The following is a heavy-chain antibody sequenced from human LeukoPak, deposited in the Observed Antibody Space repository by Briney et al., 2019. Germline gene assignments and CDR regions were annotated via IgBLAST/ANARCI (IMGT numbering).Heavy chain of an antibody. V-gene: IGHV3-21*01. J-gene: IGHJ1*01. D-gene: IGHD1-1*01. CDR2: VSRRSRHV. Sequence: PGGSLRLSCAASGFTFSDYSMNWVRQAPGKGLELVSSVSRRSRHVYYAGSVKGRFTITRDNAKNSLYLQMNSLKAKDMAVYFCARDLMGSGSTTSYIHHWGQGTLVTVSS. CDR1: GFTFSDYS. CDR3: ARDLMGSGSTTSYIHH.